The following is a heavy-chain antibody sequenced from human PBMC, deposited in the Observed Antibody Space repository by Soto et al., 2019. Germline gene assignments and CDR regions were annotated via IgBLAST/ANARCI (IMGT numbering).Heavy chain of an antibody. J-gene: IGHJ3*02. D-gene: IGHD3-22*01. Sequence: QMQLVQSGAEVKKTGSSVKVSCKASGYTFTYRYLPWVRQAPVQALEWMGWITPFNGNTNYAQKFQDRVTITRDRSMSTAYMELSSLRSEYTAMYYCAMTRITMTADAFDIWGQGTMVTVSS. CDR1: GYTFTYRY. V-gene: IGHV1-45*02. CDR2: ITPFNGNT. CDR3: AMTRITMTADAFDI.